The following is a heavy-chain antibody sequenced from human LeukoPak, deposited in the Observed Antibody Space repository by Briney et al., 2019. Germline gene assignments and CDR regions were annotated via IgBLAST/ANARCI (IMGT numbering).Heavy chain of an antibody. CDR1: GFTFSSYS. V-gene: IGHV3-30*02. CDR2: IRYDGSNK. Sequence: GGSLRLSCAASGFTFSSYSMNWVRQAPGKGLEWVAFIRYDGSNKYYADSVKGRFTISRDNSKNTLYLQMNSLRAEDTAVCYCAKDSYGDYAFDYWGQGTLVTVSS. D-gene: IGHD4-17*01. CDR3: AKDSYGDYAFDY. J-gene: IGHJ4*02.